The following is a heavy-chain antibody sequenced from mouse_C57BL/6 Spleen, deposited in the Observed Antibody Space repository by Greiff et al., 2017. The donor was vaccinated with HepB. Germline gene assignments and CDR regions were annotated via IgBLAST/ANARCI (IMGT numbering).Heavy chain of an antibody. D-gene: IGHD2-4*01. CDR1: GYTFTSYW. CDR2: INPSNGGT. CDR3: AREGGLRRGFAY. V-gene: IGHV1-53*01. Sequence: QVQLQQPGTELVKPGASVKLSCKASGYTFTSYWMHWVKQRPGQGLEWIGNINPSNGGTNYNEKFKSKATLTVDKSSSTAYMQLSSLTSEDSAVYYGAREGGLRRGFAYWGQGTLVTVSA. J-gene: IGHJ3*01.